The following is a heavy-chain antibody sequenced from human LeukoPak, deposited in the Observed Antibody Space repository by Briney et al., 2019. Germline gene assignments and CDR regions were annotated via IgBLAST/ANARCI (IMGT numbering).Heavy chain of an antibody. Sequence: PGGSLRLSCAASGFTFSDHYMDWVRQAPGKGLEWVSYIGISSSTIDYADSVKGRFTISRDNAKNSLYLQMNSLRAEDTAVYYCARGSYSYGFSDAFDIWGQGTMVTVSS. CDR3: ARGSYSYGFSDAFDI. J-gene: IGHJ3*02. CDR2: IGISSSTI. D-gene: IGHD5-18*01. V-gene: IGHV3-48*01. CDR1: GFTFSDHY.